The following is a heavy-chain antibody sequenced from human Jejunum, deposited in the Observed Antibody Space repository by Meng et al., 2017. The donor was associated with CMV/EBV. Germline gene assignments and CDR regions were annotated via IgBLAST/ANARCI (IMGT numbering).Heavy chain of an antibody. CDR2: LLSSTSYI. CDR1: ECRCSNYI. J-gene: IGHJ5*02. CDR3: AREWSVGAYNWFDP. D-gene: IGHD1-26*01. V-gene: IGHV3-21*01. Sequence: ASECRCSNYILILVRRAPRHGLVWVSSLLSSTSYIYYTYSVKVRFTISRDNAKNSLYLQMDSLRVEDTAVYYCAREWSVGAYNWFDPWGQGTLVTVSS.